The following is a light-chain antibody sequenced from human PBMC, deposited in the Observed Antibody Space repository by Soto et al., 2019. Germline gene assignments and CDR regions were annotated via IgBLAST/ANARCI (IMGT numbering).Light chain of an antibody. CDR2: GAS. Sequence: EIVLTQSPGTLSLSPGERATLSCRASQSVSSSYLAWYQQKPGQAPRLLISGASSRATGIPDRFSGSGSGTDFTLTISRLEPEDFAVYYCQQYGGSPPFTFGPGTKVCIK. CDR3: QQYGGSPPFT. CDR1: QSVSSSY. V-gene: IGKV3-20*01. J-gene: IGKJ3*01.